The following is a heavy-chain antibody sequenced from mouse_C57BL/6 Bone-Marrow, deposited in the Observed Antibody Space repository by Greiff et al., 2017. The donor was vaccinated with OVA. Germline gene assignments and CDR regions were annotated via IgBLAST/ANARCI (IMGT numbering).Heavy chain of an antibody. CDR1: GYTFTSYG. Sequence: QVQLQQSGAELARPGASVKLSCKASGYTFTSYGISWVKQRTGQGLEWIGEIYTRSGNTYYNEKFKGKATLTADKSSSTAYMELRSLTSEDSAVYFCYYYGSSPYWYFDVWGTGTAVTVSS. CDR3: YYYGSSPYWYFDV. V-gene: IGHV1-81*01. J-gene: IGHJ1*03. D-gene: IGHD1-1*01. CDR2: IYTRSGNT.